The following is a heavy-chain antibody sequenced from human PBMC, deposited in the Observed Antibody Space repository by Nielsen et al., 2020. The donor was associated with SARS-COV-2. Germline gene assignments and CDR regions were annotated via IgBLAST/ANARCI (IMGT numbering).Heavy chain of an antibody. Sequence: SETLSLTCAVYGGSFSGYCWSWIRQLPGKGLEWIGEIDHSGTATLNPSLKGRVTVSVNPSKNQFSLKMTSMTAADTAVYFCARAPDVDVLTGDYPDDFDVWGQGTGVTVSS. V-gene: IGHV4-34*01. CDR1: GGSFSGYC. J-gene: IGHJ3*01. CDR2: IDHSGTA. CDR3: ARAPDVDVLTGDYPDDFDV. D-gene: IGHD3-9*01.